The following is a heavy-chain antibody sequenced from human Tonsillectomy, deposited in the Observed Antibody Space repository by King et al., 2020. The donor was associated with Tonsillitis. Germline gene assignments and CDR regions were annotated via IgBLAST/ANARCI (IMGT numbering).Heavy chain of an antibody. Sequence: QLVQSGGGVVQPGRSLRLSCAASGFTFSNYGMHWVRQAPGKGLEWVAVISYDGSNKYYADSVKGRFTISRDNSKNTLYLQMNSLRAEDTAVYYCARPIVGGVSGAFDIWGQGTVVTVSS. V-gene: IGHV3-30*03. CDR3: ARPIVGGVSGAFDI. CDR1: GFTFSNYG. CDR2: ISYDGSNK. J-gene: IGHJ3*02. D-gene: IGHD3-3*01.